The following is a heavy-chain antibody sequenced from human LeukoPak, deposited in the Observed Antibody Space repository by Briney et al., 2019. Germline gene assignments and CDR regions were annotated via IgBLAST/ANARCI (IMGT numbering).Heavy chain of an antibody. J-gene: IGHJ5*02. V-gene: IGHV3-23*01. D-gene: IGHD3-10*01. CDR2: ISGSGGST. Sequence: GGSLRLSCAASGFTFSSYAMSWVRQAPGKGLEWVSAISGSGGSTYYADSVKGRFTISRDNSKNTLYLQMNSLRTEETAVYYCAKGPAMVRGTFDPWGQGTLVTVSS. CDR3: AKGPAMVRGTFDP. CDR1: GFTFSSYA.